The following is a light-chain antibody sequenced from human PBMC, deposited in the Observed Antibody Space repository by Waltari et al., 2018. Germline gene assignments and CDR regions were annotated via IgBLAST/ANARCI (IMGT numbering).Light chain of an antibody. J-gene: IGKJ4*01. V-gene: IGKV3-11*01. CDR3: QHRSNWPLT. CDR1: QSVSSS. Sequence: IVLTQSPAALSLSPGERATLSCRASQSVSSSLAWYQQKPGQAPRLLIYDASNRATGIPARFSGSGSGTDFTLTISSLEPEDFAVYYCQHRSNWPLTFGGGTKVEI. CDR2: DAS.